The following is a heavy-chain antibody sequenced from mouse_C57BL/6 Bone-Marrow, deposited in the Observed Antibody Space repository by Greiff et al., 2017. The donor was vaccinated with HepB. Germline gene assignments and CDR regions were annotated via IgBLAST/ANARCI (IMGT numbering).Heavy chain of an antibody. J-gene: IGHJ2*01. CDR1: GYTFTSYW. Sequence: QVQLQQPGAELVRPGSSVKLSCKASGYTFTSYWMHWVKQRPIQGLEWIGNIDPSDSETHYNQKFKDKATLTVDKSSSTAYMQLSSLASEDSAVYYCARVYYYGSSYLDYWGQGTTLTVSS. CDR3: ARVYYYGSSYLDY. V-gene: IGHV1-52*01. CDR2: IDPSDSET. D-gene: IGHD1-1*01.